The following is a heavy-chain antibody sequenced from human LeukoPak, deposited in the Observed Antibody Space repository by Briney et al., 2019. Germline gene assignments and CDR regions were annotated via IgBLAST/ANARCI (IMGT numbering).Heavy chain of an antibody. Sequence: SETLSLTCTVSGGSISSSSYYWGWIRQPPGKGLEWIGSIYYSGSTYYNPSLKSRVTISGDTSKNQFSLKLSSVTAADTAVYYCARGFYYDSSAIDYWGQGTLVTVSS. CDR2: IYYSGST. CDR1: GGSISSSSYY. J-gene: IGHJ4*02. CDR3: ARGFYYDSSAIDY. V-gene: IGHV4-39*07. D-gene: IGHD3-22*01.